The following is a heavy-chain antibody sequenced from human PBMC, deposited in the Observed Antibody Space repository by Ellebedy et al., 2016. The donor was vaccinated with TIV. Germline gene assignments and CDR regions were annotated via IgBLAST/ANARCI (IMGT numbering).Heavy chain of an antibody. V-gene: IGHV5-51*01. CDR3: ARQPDYNILTGYLYYFDY. Sequence: GESLKISCKGSGYSFTSYWIAWVRQMPGKGLEWMGFIYPGDSDTRYSPSFQGQVTISVDKSISTAYLQWSSLTASDTAMYYCARQPDYNILTGYLYYFDYWGQGTLVTVSS. J-gene: IGHJ4*02. D-gene: IGHD3-9*01. CDR1: GYSFTSYW. CDR2: IYPGDSDT.